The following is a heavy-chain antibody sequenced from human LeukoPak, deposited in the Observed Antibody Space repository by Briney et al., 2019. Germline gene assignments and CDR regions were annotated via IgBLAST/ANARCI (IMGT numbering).Heavy chain of an antibody. CDR2: IIPIFGTA. V-gene: IGHV1-69*13. J-gene: IGHJ3*02. D-gene: IGHD2-8*01. CDR3: AREGPRIVLMVYAPDAFDI. Sequence: ASVKVSCKASGGTFSSYAISWVRQAPGQGLEWMGGIIPIFGTANYAQKFQGRVTITADESTSTAYMELSSLRSEDTAVYYCAREGPRIVLMVYAPDAFDIWGQGTMVTVSS. CDR1: GGTFSSYA.